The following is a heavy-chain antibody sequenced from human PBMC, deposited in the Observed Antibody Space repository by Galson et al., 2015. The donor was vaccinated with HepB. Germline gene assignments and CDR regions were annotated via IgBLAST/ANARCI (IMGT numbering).Heavy chain of an antibody. CDR1: GFTFSSYA. D-gene: IGHD3-10*01. J-gene: IGHJ4*02. CDR2: ISYDGSNK. V-gene: IGHV3-30*18. Sequence: SLRLSCAASGFTFSSYAMHWVRQAPGKGLEWVAVISYDGSNKYYADSVKGRFTISRDNSKNTLYLQMNSLRAEDTAVYYCAEDPTSIIRGELDYWGQGTLVTVSS. CDR3: AEDPTSIIRGELDY.